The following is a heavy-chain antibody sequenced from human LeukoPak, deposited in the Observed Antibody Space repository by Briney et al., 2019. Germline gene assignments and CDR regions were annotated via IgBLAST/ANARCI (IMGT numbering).Heavy chain of an antibody. CDR2: VGGADGQI. CDR3: ARWGHSDYNSFPTKFDY. CDR1: GFPFSSFQ. J-gene: IGHJ4*02. D-gene: IGHD5-12*01. Sequence: GGSLKISCAASGFPFSSFQMTWVRQAPGEGLEWIAYVGGADGQIFYADSVKGRFTISRDNAKNSLYLQMSSLRAEDTAMYYCARWGHSDYNSFPTKFDYWGQGTLVTVSS. V-gene: IGHV3-48*03.